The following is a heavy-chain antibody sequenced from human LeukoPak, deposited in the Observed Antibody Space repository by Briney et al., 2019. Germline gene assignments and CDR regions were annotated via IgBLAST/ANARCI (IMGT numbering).Heavy chain of an antibody. Sequence: PSETLSLTCTVSGGSISSSSYYWGWIRQPPGKGLEWIGSIYYSGSTYYNPSLKSRVTISVDTSKNQFSLKLSSVTAADTAVYYCARWNGDSSGYYINWFDPWGQGTLVTVSS. D-gene: IGHD3-22*01. CDR2: IYYSGST. CDR3: ARWNGDSSGYYINWFDP. CDR1: GGSISSSSYY. J-gene: IGHJ5*02. V-gene: IGHV4-39*01.